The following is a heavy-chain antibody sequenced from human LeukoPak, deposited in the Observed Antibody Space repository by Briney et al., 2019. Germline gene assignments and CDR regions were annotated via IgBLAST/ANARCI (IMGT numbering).Heavy chain of an antibody. V-gene: IGHV4-59*11. D-gene: IGHD5-18*01. J-gene: IGHJ4*02. CDR1: GGSISSHY. CDR3: ATIKRGNIYGYFDF. Sequence: SETLSLTCTVPGGSISSHYWSWIRQPPGKGLEWIGYMYDSVRTKDNPSLKSRVILSADTSKNQFSLRLSSVTAADTAVYYCATIKRGNIYGYFDFWGQGILVTVSS. CDR2: MYDSVRT.